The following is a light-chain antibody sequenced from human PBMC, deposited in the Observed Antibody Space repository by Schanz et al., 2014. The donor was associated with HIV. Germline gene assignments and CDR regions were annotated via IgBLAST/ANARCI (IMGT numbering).Light chain of an antibody. CDR2: GAS. CDR1: HIVNNRY. CDR3: QQYSSSPRT. J-gene: IGKJ1*01. Sequence: EIVMTQSPATLYVSPGEGATLSCRASHIVNNRYFAWYKQEHGQPPRLLIYGASIRATGVPDRFSGSGSGTDFTLTISRLEPEDFAVYYCQQYSSSPRTFGQGTKVEI. V-gene: IGKV3-20*01.